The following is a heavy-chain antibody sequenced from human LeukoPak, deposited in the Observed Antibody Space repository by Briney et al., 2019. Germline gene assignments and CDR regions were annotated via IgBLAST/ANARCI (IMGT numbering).Heavy chain of an antibody. CDR2: IYYSGST. CDR1: GGSISSGDYY. CDR3: AHGNILTGLGIDY. V-gene: IGHV4-30-4*01. J-gene: IGHJ4*02. D-gene: IGHD3-9*01. Sequence: SETLSLTCTVSGGSISSGDYYWSWIRQPPGKGLEWIGYIYYSGSTYYNPSLKSRVTISVDTSKNQFSLKLSSVTAADTAVYYRAHGNILTGLGIDYWGQGTLVTVSS.